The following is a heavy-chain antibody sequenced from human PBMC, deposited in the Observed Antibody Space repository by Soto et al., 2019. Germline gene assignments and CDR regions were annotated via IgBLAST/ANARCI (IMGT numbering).Heavy chain of an antibody. CDR2: ISLNSGSI. CDR1: GFTFDDYA. J-gene: IGHJ3*02. Sequence: GGSLRLSCAASGFTFDDYAMHWFRQAPGKGLEWVSGISLNSGSIGYADSVKGRLTISRDNANNSLYLQMHSLRAEHTALYYCAKPLSQTGDCSGGSCLADTDAFDIWRQGTMVTVS. CDR3: AKPLSQTGDCSGGSCLADTDAFDI. D-gene: IGHD2-15*01. V-gene: IGHV3-9*01.